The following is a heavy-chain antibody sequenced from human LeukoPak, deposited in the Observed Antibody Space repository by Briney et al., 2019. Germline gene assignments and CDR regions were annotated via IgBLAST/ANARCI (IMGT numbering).Heavy chain of an antibody. CDR2: IIPILGIA. V-gene: IGHV1-69*04. CDR1: GGTFSSYA. J-gene: IGHJ4*02. Sequence: SVKVSCKASGGTFSSYAISWVRQAPGQGLEWMGRIIPILGIANYAQKFQGRVTITADKSTSTAYMELSSLRSEDTAVYYCARVRNYFGSHDYWGQGTLVTVSS. D-gene: IGHD3-10*01. CDR3: ARVRNYFGSHDY.